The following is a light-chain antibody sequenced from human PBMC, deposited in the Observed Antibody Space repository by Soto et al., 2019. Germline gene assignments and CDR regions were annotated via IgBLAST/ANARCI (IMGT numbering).Light chain of an antibody. V-gene: IGLV2-14*01. CDR1: SSDVGGYNH. J-gene: IGLJ2*01. Sequence: QSVLTQPASVSGSPGQSITISCTGTSSDVGGYNHVSWYQQHPGEAPKLMIYDVNTRPSGVSNRFSGSKSGNTASLTISGLQADDEGDYYCSSFSSSSTFAFGGGTKLTVL. CDR2: DVN. CDR3: SSFSSSSTFA.